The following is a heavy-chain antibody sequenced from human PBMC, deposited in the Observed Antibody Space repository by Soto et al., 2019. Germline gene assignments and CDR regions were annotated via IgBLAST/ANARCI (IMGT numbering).Heavy chain of an antibody. CDR1: GGTFSSYA. J-gene: IGHJ4*02. CDR2: IIPIFGTA. CDR3: ARDVVGYSYYYDSSGYYLAY. Sequence: GASVKVSFKASGGTFSSYAISWVRQAPGQGLEWMGGIIPIFGTANYAQKFQGRVTITADESTSTAYMELSSLRSEGTAVYYCARDVVGYSYYYDSSGYYLAYWGQGTLVTVSS. D-gene: IGHD3-22*01. V-gene: IGHV1-69*01.